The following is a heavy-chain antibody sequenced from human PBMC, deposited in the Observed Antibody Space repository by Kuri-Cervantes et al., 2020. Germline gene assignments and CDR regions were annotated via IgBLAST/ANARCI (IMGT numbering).Heavy chain of an antibody. Sequence: GESLKIHCAASGFTFSSYWMHWVRQAPGKGLVWVSRINSDGSSTSYADSVKGRFTISRDNAKNTLYLQMNSLRAEDTAVYYCAYGSGSYYGYWGQGTLVTVSS. V-gene: IGHV3-74*01. CDR2: INSDGSST. J-gene: IGHJ4*02. CDR3: AYGSGSYYGY. D-gene: IGHD3-10*01. CDR1: GFTFSSYW.